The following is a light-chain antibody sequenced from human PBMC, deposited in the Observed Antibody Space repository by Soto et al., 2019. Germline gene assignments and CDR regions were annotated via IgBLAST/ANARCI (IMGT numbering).Light chain of an antibody. CDR2: QVS. V-gene: IGKV2-30*01. CDR3: MDGTPS. Sequence: VLTQSPLSLPVTLGQPASISCRSSQTLTYSNGKTYLNWYQQRPGQAPRGLVYQVSHRDSGGPDRFRGSGSGYGTDFTLKISRVEAEDVGVYCCMDGTPSFGQGTKV. CDR1: QTLTYSNGKTY. J-gene: IGKJ1*01.